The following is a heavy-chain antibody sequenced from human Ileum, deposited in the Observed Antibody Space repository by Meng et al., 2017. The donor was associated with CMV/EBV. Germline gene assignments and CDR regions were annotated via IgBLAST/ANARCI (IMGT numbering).Heavy chain of an antibody. CDR2: IYAGGSSA. D-gene: IGHD2-21*01. V-gene: IGHV3-23*05. CDR3: AKLTAVFIVPLHY. Sequence: GESLKISCAASGFTLSSYGMSWVRQAPGKGLEWVSTIYAGGSSADYADSVKGRFNMSRDKSKSTLYLQMNSLRAEDTAVYYCAKLTAVFIVPLHYWGQGTLVTVSS. CDR1: GFTLSSYG. J-gene: IGHJ4*02.